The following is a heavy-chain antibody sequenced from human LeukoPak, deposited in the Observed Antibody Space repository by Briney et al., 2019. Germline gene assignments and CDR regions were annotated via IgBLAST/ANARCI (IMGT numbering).Heavy chain of an antibody. CDR1: GGSISSYY. V-gene: IGHV4-4*07. Sequence: PSETLSLTCTVSGGSISSYYWSWIRQPAGKGLEWIGRIYTSGSTNYNPSLKSRVTMSVDTSKNQFSLKVSSVPAADTAVYYCARSRRNYYDSSGPEYFQHWGQGTLVTVSS. CDR3: ARSRRNYYDSSGPEYFQH. J-gene: IGHJ1*01. D-gene: IGHD3-22*01. CDR2: IYTSGST.